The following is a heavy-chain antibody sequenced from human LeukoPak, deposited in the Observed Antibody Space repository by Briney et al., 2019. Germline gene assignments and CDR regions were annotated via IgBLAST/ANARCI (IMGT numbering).Heavy chain of an antibody. Sequence: GGSLILSCAASGFTFSSYSMNWVRQAPGKGLEWVSSISSSSSYIYYADSVKGRFTISRDNAKNSLYLQMNSLRAEDTAVHYCARSSPHCSSTSCYNDAFDIWGQGTMVTVSS. CDR1: GFTFSSYS. J-gene: IGHJ3*02. CDR3: ARSSPHCSSTSCYNDAFDI. V-gene: IGHV3-21*01. D-gene: IGHD2-2*02. CDR2: ISSSSSYI.